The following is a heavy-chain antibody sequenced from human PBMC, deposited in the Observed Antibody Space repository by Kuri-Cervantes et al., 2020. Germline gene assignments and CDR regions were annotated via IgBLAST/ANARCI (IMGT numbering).Heavy chain of an antibody. CDR3: ARESPKSGYEQDY. CDR2: ISSSSSTI. D-gene: IGHD5-12*01. CDR1: GFTFSSYS. Sequence: GESLKISCAASGFTFSSYSMNWVRQAPGKGLEWVSYISSSSSTIYYADSVKGRFTISRDNAKNSLYLQMNSLRAEDTAVYFCARESPKSGYEQDYWGQGTLVTVSS. J-gene: IGHJ4*02. V-gene: IGHV3-48*01.